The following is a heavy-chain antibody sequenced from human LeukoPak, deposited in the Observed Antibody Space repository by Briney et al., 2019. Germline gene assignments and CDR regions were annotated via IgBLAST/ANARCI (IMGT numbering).Heavy chain of an antibody. CDR1: GGSISSSSYY. CDR3: ARAYCTNGVCYPYYYYYMDV. CDR2: IYYSGST. J-gene: IGHJ6*03. D-gene: IGHD2-8*01. V-gene: IGHV4-39*07. Sequence: PSETLSLTCTVSGGSISSSSYYWGWIRQPPGKGLEWIGSIYYSGSTYYNPSLKSRVTISVDTSKNQFSLKLSSVTAADTAVYYCARAYCTNGVCYPYYYYYMDVWGKGTTVTVSS.